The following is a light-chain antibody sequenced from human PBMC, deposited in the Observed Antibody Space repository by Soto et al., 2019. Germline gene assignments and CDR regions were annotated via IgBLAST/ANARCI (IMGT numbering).Light chain of an antibody. CDR3: SSYTSSSTRV. J-gene: IGLJ3*02. CDR1: SSDVGGYNY. Sequence: QSALTQPASVSGSPGQWITISCTGTSSDVGGYNYVSWYQQHPGTAPQLMIYDVSNRPSGVSNRFSGSKSGNTASLTISGLQAEDAADYYCSSYTSSSTRVFGGGTKLTVL. CDR2: DVS. V-gene: IGLV2-14*01.